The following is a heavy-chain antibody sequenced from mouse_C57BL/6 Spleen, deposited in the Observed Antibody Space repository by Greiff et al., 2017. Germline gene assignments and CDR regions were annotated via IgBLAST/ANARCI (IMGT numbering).Heavy chain of an antibody. V-gene: IGHV1-69*01. CDR2: IYPCDGYT. Sequence: QVQLQQPGAELVMPGASVKLSCKASGYTFTSYWMHWVKQRPGQGLEWIGEIYPCDGYTNYNEKFKGKSTLTVDNSSRTAYLQLSSLTSDDSAVDYCASGYDGIDYAMDYWGQGTSVTVSS. J-gene: IGHJ4*01. CDR3: ASGYDGIDYAMDY. D-gene: IGHD2-14*01. CDR1: GYTFTSYW.